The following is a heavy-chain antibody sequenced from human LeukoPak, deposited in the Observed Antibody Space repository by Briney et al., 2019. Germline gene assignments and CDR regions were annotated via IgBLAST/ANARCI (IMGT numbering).Heavy chain of an antibody. V-gene: IGHV3-23*01. CDR2: ISGSGGST. J-gene: IGHJ4*02. CDR3: AKGAKYSTCSVFDY. Sequence: PGGSLRLSCAASGFTFSSYAMSWVRQAPGKGLEWGSAISGSGGSTYYADSVKGRFTISRDNSKNTLYLQMNSLRAEDTAVYLTAKGAKYSTCSVFDYWGQGTLVTVSS. CDR1: GFTFSSYA. D-gene: IGHD1-26*01.